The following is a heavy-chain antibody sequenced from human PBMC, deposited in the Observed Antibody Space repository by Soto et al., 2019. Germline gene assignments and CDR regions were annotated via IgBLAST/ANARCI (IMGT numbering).Heavy chain of an antibody. CDR2: IYPDSGGT. D-gene: IGHD3-9*01. J-gene: IGHJ4*02. CDR1: GYTFSGFY. V-gene: IGHV1-2*02. CDR3: ILTGVSEVYY. Sequence: ASVKVSCKTSGYTFSGFYIHWVRQAPGQGLESMGWIYPDSGGTDYAQKSQGRVTMTRDTSISTAYMELCRLRSDDTAVYYCILTGVSEVYYWGQGTLVTVSS.